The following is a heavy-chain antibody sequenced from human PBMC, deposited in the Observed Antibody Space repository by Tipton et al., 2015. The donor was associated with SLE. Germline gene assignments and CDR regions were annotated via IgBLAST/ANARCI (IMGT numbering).Heavy chain of an antibody. CDR3: AKDGGLTVGSYYGMDV. D-gene: IGHD4-23*01. V-gene: IGHV3-30*04. CDR2: ISYQGTNQ. J-gene: IGHJ6*02. Sequence: QLVQSGGGVVQPGRSLRLSCAASGFTFSEYPMHWVRQVPGKGLDWVAVISYQGTNQYYADSVKGRFTISRDNSKNTLYLQMNSLRAEDTAVYYCAKDGGLTVGSYYGMDVWGQGTTVTVSS. CDR1: GFTFSEYP.